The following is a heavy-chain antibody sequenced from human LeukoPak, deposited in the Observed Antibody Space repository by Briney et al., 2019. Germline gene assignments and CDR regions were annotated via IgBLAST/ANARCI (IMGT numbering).Heavy chain of an antibody. CDR3: ARGGSGSYAAFDI. CDR2: INPSGGST. CDR1: GYTFTSYY. V-gene: IGHV1-46*01. Sequence: ASVKVSCEASGYTFTSYYLYWVRQAPGQGLEWMGVINPSGGSTTSAQKFQGRVTMTRDTSTSTVYMELRSLRSEDTAVYYCARGGSGSYAAFDIWGQGTMVTVSS. D-gene: IGHD1-26*01. J-gene: IGHJ3*02.